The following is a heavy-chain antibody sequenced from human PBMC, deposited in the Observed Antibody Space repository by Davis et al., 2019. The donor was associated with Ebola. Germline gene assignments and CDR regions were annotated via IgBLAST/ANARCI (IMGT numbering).Heavy chain of an antibody. CDR3: TTPVPADDY. Sequence: PGGSLRLSCAVYGGSFSGYYWSWIRQPPGKGLEWVGRIKSKTDGGTTDYAAPVKGRFTISRDDSKNTLYLQMNSLKTEDTAVYYCTTPVPADDYWGQGTLVTVSS. CDR2: IKSKTDGGTT. D-gene: IGHD2-2*01. J-gene: IGHJ4*02. CDR1: GGSFSGYY. V-gene: IGHV3-15*01.